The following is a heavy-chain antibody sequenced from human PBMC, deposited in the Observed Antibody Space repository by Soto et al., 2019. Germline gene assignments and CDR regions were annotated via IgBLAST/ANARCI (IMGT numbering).Heavy chain of an antibody. D-gene: IGHD2-15*01. CDR1: GFTFSSYW. J-gene: IGHJ3*02. CDR2: IKQDGSEK. Sequence: EVQLVESGGGLVQPGVSLRLSCAASGFTFSSYWMSWVRQAPGKGLEWVANIKQDGSEKYYVDSVKGRFTISRDNAKNSLYLQMNSLRAEDTAVYYCAREYCSGGSCYGAFDIWGQGTMVTVSS. V-gene: IGHV3-7*01. CDR3: AREYCSGGSCYGAFDI.